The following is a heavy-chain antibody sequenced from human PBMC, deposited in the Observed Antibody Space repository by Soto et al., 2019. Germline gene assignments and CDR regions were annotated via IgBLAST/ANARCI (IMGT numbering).Heavy chain of an antibody. CDR1: GGSISSSSYY. V-gene: IGHV4-39*01. CDR2: IYYSGST. D-gene: IGHD3-9*01. J-gene: IGHJ4*02. Sequence: SETLSLTCTVSGGSISSSSYYWGWIRQPPGKGLEWIGSIYYSGSTYYNPSLKSRVTISVDTSKNQFSLKLSSVTAADTAVYYCARGEVGRYFDWPLKDLDYWGQGTLVTVSS. CDR3: ARGEVGRYFDWPLKDLDY.